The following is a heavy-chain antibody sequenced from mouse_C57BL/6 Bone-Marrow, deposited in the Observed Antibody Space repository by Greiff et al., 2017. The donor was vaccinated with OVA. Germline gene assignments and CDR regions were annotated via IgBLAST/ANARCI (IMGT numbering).Heavy chain of an antibody. J-gene: IGHJ4*01. D-gene: IGHD1-1*01. CDR3: ARLSFITTDYYAMDY. Sequence: VKLQQPGAELVKPGASVKMSCKASGYTFTSYWITWVKQRPGQGLEWIGDIYPGSGSTNYNEKFKSKATLTVDTSSSTAYMQLSSLTSEDSAVYYCARLSFITTDYYAMDYWGQGTSVTVSS. CDR1: GYTFTSYW. CDR2: IYPGSGST. V-gene: IGHV1-55*01.